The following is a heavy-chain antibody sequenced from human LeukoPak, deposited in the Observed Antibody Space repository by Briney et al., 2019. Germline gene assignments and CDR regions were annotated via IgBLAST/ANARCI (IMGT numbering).Heavy chain of an antibody. Sequence: ASVKVSCKASGYTFTSYYMHWVRQAPGQGLEWMGIINPSGGSTSYAQKFQGRVTITRDTSTSTVYMELSSLRSEDTAVYYCARDKSGSGYYPVWYFDYWGQGTLVTVSS. CDR3: ARDKSGSGYYPVWYFDY. CDR2: INPSGGST. D-gene: IGHD3-22*01. J-gene: IGHJ4*02. CDR1: GYTFTSYY. V-gene: IGHV1-46*01.